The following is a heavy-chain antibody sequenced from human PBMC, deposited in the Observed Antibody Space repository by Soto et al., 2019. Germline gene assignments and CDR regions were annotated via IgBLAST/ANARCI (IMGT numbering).Heavy chain of an antibody. CDR3: AKNGQPPYYYYGMDV. J-gene: IGHJ6*02. CDR2: ISGYNGDT. CDR1: GYTFTSYG. Sequence: ASVKVSCKASGYTFTSYGISWVRQAPGQGLEWMGWISGYNGDTNYAQRFQGRVTMTIDTSTSTAYMELRSLTSDDTAVYYCAKNGQPPYYYYGMDVWGQGTSVTVSS. V-gene: IGHV1-18*01. D-gene: IGHD2-8*01.